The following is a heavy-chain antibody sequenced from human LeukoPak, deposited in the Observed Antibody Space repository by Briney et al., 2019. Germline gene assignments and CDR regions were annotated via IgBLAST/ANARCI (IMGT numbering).Heavy chain of an antibody. J-gene: IGHJ3*02. Sequence: HSGGSLRLSCAASGFTFSSHAMSWVRQAPGKGLEWVSAISDGGGTTFYADSVKGRFAISRDNSKNTLFLQMNSLRAEDTALYYCAKRPSSSTTGSASAFDIWGQGTMDTVSS. D-gene: IGHD2-2*01. CDR2: ISDGGGTT. V-gene: IGHV3-23*01. CDR1: GFTFSSHA. CDR3: AKRPSSSTTGSASAFDI.